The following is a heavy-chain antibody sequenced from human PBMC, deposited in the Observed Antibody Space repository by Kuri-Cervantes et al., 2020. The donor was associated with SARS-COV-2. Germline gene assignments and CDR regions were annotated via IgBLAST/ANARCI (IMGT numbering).Heavy chain of an antibody. V-gene: IGHV3-33*08. CDR3: ARGAANYYHMDV. CDR2: IWYDGENE. D-gene: IGHD3-16*01. J-gene: IGHJ6*03. Sequence: GESLKISCTASGFTFSSYTMNWVRQAPGKGLEWVAVIWYDGENEYYAGSVKGRFTISRDNSKNTVSLHMNSLRAEDTAMYYCARGAANYYHMDVWGKGTTVTVSS. CDR1: GFTFSSYT.